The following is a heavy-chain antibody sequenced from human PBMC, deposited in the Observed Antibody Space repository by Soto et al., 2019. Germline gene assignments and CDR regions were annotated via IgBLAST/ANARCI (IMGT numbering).Heavy chain of an antibody. J-gene: IGHJ3*02. CDR3: ARDEDYYDSSDFYYSVVDSFDI. D-gene: IGHD3-22*01. CDR2: INPNSGGT. CDR1: GYTFTDYC. V-gene: IGHV1-2*02. Sequence: QVTLVQSGAEVTKPGASVKVSCKASGYTFTDYCIHWVRQAPGQGLEWMGWINPNSGGTSSAQKFRGRVTMTRDTSISTAYMELSRLRSDDTAVYYCARDEDYYDSSDFYYSVVDSFDIWGQGSMVTVSS.